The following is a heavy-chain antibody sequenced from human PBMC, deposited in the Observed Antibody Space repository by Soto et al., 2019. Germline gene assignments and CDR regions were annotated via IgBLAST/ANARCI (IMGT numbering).Heavy chain of an antibody. CDR2: IVPIYRTA. D-gene: IGHD6-13*01. Sequence: SVKVSCKASGGTFSSYRINWVRQAPGQGLEWVGGIVPIYRTADYAQKFQGRVTITADESARKSYMELRSLKSQDTAVYYCVRDSGAKLSSSWGQGTLVTVSS. CDR1: GGTFSSYR. J-gene: IGHJ4*02. CDR3: VRDSGAKLSSS. V-gene: IGHV1-69*13.